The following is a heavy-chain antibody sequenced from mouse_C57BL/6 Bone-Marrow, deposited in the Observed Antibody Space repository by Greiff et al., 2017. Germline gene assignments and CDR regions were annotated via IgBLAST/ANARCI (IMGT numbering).Heavy chain of an antibody. Sequence: EVQRVESGEGLVKPGGSLKLSCAASGFTFSSYAMSWVRQTPEKRLEWVAYISSGGDYIYYADTVKGRFTISRDNARNTLYLQMSSLKSEDTAMYYCTRRRQLKLCYYAMDYWGQGTSVTVSS. CDR2: ISSGGDYI. CDR3: TRRRQLKLCYYAMDY. D-gene: IGHD3-2*02. V-gene: IGHV5-9-1*02. J-gene: IGHJ4*01. CDR1: GFTFSSYA.